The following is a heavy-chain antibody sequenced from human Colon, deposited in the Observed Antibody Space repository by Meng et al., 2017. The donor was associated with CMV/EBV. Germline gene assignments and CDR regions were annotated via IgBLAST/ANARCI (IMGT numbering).Heavy chain of an antibody. J-gene: IGHJ4*02. V-gene: IGHV4/OR15-8*02. CDR1: GSYVTSDDW. Sequence: QVYLQESGPGLVKPSETLSLTCSVSGSYVTSDDWWHWVRQSPGKGLEWIGEIWRIGIANYNPSLRSRVTLSLDKSRNEFSLTLHSVTAADTALYYCAGAGSLGHWGQGTLVTVSS. CDR3: AGAGSLGH. D-gene: IGHD1-1*01. CDR2: IWRIGIA.